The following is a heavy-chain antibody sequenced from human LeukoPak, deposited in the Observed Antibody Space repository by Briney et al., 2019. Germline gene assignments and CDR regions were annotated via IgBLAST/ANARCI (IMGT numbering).Heavy chain of an antibody. D-gene: IGHD3-22*01. Sequence: SETLSLTCTVSGGSTSSYYWSWIRQPAGKGLEWIGRIYTSGSTNYNPSLKSRVTMSVDTSKNQFSLKLSSVTAADTAVYYCAREDSSGYGLYYFDYWGQGTLVTVSS. J-gene: IGHJ4*02. CDR1: GGSTSSYY. CDR2: IYTSGST. CDR3: AREDSSGYGLYYFDY. V-gene: IGHV4-4*07.